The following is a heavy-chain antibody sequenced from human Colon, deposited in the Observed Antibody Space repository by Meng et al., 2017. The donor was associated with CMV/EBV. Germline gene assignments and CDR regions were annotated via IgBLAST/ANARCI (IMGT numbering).Heavy chain of an antibody. CDR3: ARSPVLGSTGS. J-gene: IGHJ4*02. CDR1: GFTFSTYW. D-gene: IGHD1-26*01. V-gene: IGHV3-7*01. CDR2: IKTDGSEK. Sequence: RGSLRLSCAASGFTFSTYWLSWVRQAPGKGLEWVANIKTDGSEKYYVDSVKGRFTISRDNAKSSLYLEMNSLRAEDTAMYYCARSPVLGSTGSWGQGTLVTVSS.